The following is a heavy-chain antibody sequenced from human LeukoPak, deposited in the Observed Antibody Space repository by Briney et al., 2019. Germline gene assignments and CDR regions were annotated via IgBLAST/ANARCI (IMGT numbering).Heavy chain of an antibody. CDR1: GGSISSYY. CDR2: IYTSGST. J-gene: IGHJ4*02. Sequence: PSETLSLTCTVSGGSISSYYWSWIRQPPGKGLEWIGYIYTSGSTNYNPSLKSRVTISVDTSKNQFSLKLSSVTAADTAVYYCARDGAIVVVTAIGGFDYWGQGTLVTVSS. D-gene: IGHD2-21*02. CDR3: ARDGAIVVVTAIGGFDY. V-gene: IGHV4-4*09.